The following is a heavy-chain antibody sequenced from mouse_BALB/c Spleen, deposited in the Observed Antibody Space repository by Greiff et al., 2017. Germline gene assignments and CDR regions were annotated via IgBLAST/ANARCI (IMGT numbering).Heavy chain of an antibody. CDR3: ARPWGYGYAMDY. CDR1: GFTFSDYY. D-gene: IGHD3-1*01. CDR2: ISDGGSYT. V-gene: IGHV5-4*02. J-gene: IGHJ4*01. Sequence: EVQLVESGGGLVKPGGSLKLSCAASGFTFSDYYMYWVRQTPEKRLEWVATISDGGSYTYYPDSVKGRFTISRDNAKNNLYLQMSSLKSEDTAMYYCARPWGYGYAMDYWGQGTSVTVSS.